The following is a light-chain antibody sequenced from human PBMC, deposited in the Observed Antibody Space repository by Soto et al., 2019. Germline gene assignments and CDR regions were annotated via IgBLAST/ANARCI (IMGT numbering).Light chain of an antibody. CDR3: QQYKTWQET. V-gene: IGKV3-15*01. Sequence: EIVMTQSPATLSVSPGERATLSCRASQSVSSNLAWYQQNPGQAPRLLIYGASTRATGTPARFSGSGSGTDCTPTISGLYLKVFEVFYFQQYKTWQETFGRGTRLELK. J-gene: IGKJ2*01. CDR2: GAS. CDR1: QSVSSN.